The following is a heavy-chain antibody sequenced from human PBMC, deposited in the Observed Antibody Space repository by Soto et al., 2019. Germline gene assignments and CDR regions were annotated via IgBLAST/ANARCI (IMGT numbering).Heavy chain of an antibody. CDR2: IRPGGDST. J-gene: IGHJ5*02. CDR1: GFRFRTRA. Sequence: GGSLRLSCAASGFRFRTRAMSWVRQAPGKGLEWVASIRPGGDSTYYADSVKGRFAVSRDNSKNTLYLQMNSLRAEDTGVYYCVRAGFRSTRTIGWFDPWGQGTLVTVSS. D-gene: IGHD2-2*01. CDR3: VRAGFRSTRTIGWFDP. V-gene: IGHV3-23*01.